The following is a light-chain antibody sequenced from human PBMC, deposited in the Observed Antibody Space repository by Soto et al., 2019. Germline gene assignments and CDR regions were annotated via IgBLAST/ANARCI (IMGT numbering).Light chain of an antibody. CDR2: GAS. Sequence: EIVMTQSPATLSVSPGVSATLSCRASQSVSNNLTWYQQKPGQPPRLLIYGASTRATGVPGRFSGSGSGTEFTLTISSLQSEDFAVYYCQQYNDWWTFGQGTKVDIK. J-gene: IGKJ1*01. CDR1: QSVSNN. V-gene: IGKV3-15*01. CDR3: QQYNDWWT.